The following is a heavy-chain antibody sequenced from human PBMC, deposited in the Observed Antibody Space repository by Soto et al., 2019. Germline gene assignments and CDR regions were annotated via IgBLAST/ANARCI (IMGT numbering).Heavy chain of an antibody. CDR2: IQYSGST. CDR1: GGSISSFY. Sequence: QVQLQESGPGLVKPSETLFLTCTVSGGSISSFYWSWFRQPPGKGLEWIGYIQYSGSTNYNPSLKSRVTTSVDTSKNQSSRKRSSVTAADTAVYYWARRYSSSFDYWGQGTLVAVSS. J-gene: IGHJ4*02. V-gene: IGHV4-59*08. CDR3: ARRYSSSFDY. D-gene: IGHD6-13*01.